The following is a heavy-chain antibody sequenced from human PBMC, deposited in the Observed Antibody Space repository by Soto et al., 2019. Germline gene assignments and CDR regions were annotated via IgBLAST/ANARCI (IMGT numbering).Heavy chain of an antibody. CDR2: IIPSFGIS. V-gene: IGHV1-69*01. CDR3: ARRAVYLCSGLDYFDY. CDR1: GGTFSSHG. Sequence: QVQLVQSGAEVKKPGSSVKVSYKASGGTFSSHGIFWLRQAPGQGLEWMGGIIPSFGISNYAQRFQGRVTMTADESTSIAYMELIGLRSDDTAIYFCARRAVYLCSGLDYFDYWGQGTLVTVSS. J-gene: IGHJ4*02. D-gene: IGHD6-19*01.